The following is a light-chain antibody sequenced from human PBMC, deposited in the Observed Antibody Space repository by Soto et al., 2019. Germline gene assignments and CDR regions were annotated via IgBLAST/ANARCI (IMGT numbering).Light chain of an antibody. CDR2: DVS. CDR3: SSYTGSNTPVV. V-gene: IGLV2-14*01. Sequence: QSVLTQPASVSGSPGQSITVSCTGTSSDVGGYNYVYWYQQHPGKAPNLIIFDVSNRPSGVSNRFSGSKSGNSASLTISGLQAEDEADYYCSSYTGSNTPVVFGGGTKLTVL. J-gene: IGLJ2*01. CDR1: SSDVGGYNY.